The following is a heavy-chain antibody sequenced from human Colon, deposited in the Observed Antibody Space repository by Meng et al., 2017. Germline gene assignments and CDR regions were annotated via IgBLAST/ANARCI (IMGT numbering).Heavy chain of an antibody. CDR3: GRDSSSWFFHY. V-gene: IGHV4-38-2*02. CDR1: GYSISSGYY. J-gene: IGHJ4*02. Sequence: GSLRLSCTVSGYSISSGYYWGWIRQPPGKGLEWIGSIYHSGSTYYNPSLRGRLSISVDTSKNQFFLRLSSVTAADTAVYYCGRDSSSWFFHYWGQGTLGTVSS. D-gene: IGHD6-13*01. CDR2: IYHSGST.